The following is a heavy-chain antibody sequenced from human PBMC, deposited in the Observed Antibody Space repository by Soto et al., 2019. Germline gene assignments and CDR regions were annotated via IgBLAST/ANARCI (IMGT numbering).Heavy chain of an antibody. CDR1: GGSIGSSNW. V-gene: IGHV4-4*02. D-gene: IGHD2-15*01. CDR3: AREVGYCSGGSCDYLDY. J-gene: IGHJ4*02. CDR2: TYHVGIP. Sequence: PSETLSLTCTVSGGSIGSSNWWTWVRQAPGKGLEWIGETYHVGIPSYNPSLKSRVTISVDTSKNQFSLKLSSVTAADTAVYYCAREVGYCSGGSCDYLDYWGQGTLVTVSS.